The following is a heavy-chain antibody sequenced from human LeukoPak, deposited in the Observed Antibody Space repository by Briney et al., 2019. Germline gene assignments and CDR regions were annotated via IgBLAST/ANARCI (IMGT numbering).Heavy chain of an antibody. J-gene: IGHJ4*02. CDR1: GGSFSGYY. CDR3: ARGPFVLRYFDWSPSLFDY. CDR2: INHSGST. V-gene: IGHV4-34*01. D-gene: IGHD3-9*01. Sequence: SETLSLTCAVYGGSFSGYYWSWIRQPPGKGLEWIGEINHSGSTNYNPSLKSRVTISVDTSKNQFSLKLSSVTAADTAVYYCARGPFVLRYFDWSPSLFDYWGQGTLVTVSS.